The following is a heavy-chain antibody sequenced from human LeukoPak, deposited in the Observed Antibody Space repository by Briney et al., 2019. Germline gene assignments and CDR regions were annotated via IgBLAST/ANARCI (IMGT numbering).Heavy chain of an antibody. CDR2: INGDGSST. Sequence: GGSLRLSCAASGFTFSSYWMHWVRQAPGKGLVWVSRINGDGSSTNYADSVKGRFTISRDNSKNTLSLQMNSLRAEDTAVYYCARLTQYYFDTNGHSGYFDYWGQGTLVTVSS. CDR1: GFTFSSYW. V-gene: IGHV3-74*01. D-gene: IGHD3-22*01. J-gene: IGHJ4*02. CDR3: ARLTQYYFDTNGHSGYFDY.